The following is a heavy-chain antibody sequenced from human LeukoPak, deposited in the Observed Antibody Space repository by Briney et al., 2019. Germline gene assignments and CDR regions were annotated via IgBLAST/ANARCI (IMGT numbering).Heavy chain of an antibody. J-gene: IGHJ4*02. Sequence: SETLSLTCAVYGGSFSGYYWSWIRQPPGKGLEWIGEINHSGDTYYNPSLESRVTISVDTSKNHFSLKLSSVTAADTAVYYCARGRRSSWYGYYFDYGGQGTLVTVSS. D-gene: IGHD6-13*01. CDR3: ARGRRSSWYGYYFDY. V-gene: IGHV4-34*01. CDR1: GGSFSGYY. CDR2: INHSGDT.